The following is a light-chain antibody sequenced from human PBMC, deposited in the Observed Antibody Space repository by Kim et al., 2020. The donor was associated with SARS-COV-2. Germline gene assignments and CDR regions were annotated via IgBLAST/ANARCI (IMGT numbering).Light chain of an antibody. V-gene: IGLV2-23*02. J-gene: IGLJ3*02. CDR3: CSYAGSRVWV. CDR2: EVS. Sequence: GQSINISCTGTSSDVGTYNLVSWYQQHPGKAPKLMISEVSKRPSGVSNRFSGSKSGNAASLTVSGLQAEDEADYYCCSYAGSRVWVFGGGTRLTVL. CDR1: SSDVGTYNL.